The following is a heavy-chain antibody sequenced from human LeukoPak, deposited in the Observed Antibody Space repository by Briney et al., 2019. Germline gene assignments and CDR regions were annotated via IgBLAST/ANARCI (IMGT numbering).Heavy chain of an antibody. V-gene: IGHV3-73*01. CDR1: GFTFSGSA. CDR2: IRSKANSYAT. D-gene: IGHD6-13*01. Sequence: GGSLRLSCAASGFTFSGSAMPWVRQASGKGLEWVGRIRSKANSYATAYAASVKGRFTISRDDSKNTAYLQMNSLKTEDTAVYYCTRREASRRNYFDYWGQGTLVTVSS. J-gene: IGHJ4*02. CDR3: TRREASRRNYFDY.